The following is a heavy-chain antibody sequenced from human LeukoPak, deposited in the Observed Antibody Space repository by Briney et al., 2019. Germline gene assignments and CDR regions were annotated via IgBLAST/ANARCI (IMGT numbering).Heavy chain of an antibody. Sequence: GASVKVSCKASGGTFSSYAISWVRQAPGQGLEWMGGIIPIFGTANYAQKFQGRVTITTDESTSTAYMELSSLRSEDTAVYYCARDLPRVAAPLGYWGQGTLVAVSS. CDR1: GGTFSSYA. CDR2: IIPIFGTA. CDR3: ARDLPRVAAPLGY. J-gene: IGHJ4*02. V-gene: IGHV1-69*05. D-gene: IGHD6-13*01.